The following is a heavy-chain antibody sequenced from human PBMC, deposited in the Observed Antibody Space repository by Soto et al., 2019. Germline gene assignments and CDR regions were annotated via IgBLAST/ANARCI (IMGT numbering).Heavy chain of an antibody. V-gene: IGHV3-23*01. CDR3: AKGWFGELPYYYGMDV. CDR2: ISGSGGST. Sequence: ESLKISCAASGFTFSSYAMSWVRQAPGKGLEWVSAISGSGGSTYYADSVKGRFTVSRDNSKNTLYLQMNSLRAEDTAVYYCAKGWFGELPYYYGMDVWGQGTTVTVSS. D-gene: IGHD3-10*01. J-gene: IGHJ6*02. CDR1: GFTFSSYA.